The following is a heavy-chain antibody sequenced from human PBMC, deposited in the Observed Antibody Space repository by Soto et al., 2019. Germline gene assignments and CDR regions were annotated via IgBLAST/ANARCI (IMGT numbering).Heavy chain of an antibody. CDR1: GFTFTSYR. Sequence: GGSLRLSCAASGFTFTSYRMNWVRQAPGKGLEWISYIDSSSTIIHYADSVKGRFTISRDNAKNSLYLQLSSLRAEDTATYYCARRSCSGGSCYGAGYFDYWGQGALVTVSS. V-gene: IGHV3-48*01. CDR2: IDSSSTII. D-gene: IGHD2-15*01. J-gene: IGHJ4*02. CDR3: ARRSCSGGSCYGAGYFDY.